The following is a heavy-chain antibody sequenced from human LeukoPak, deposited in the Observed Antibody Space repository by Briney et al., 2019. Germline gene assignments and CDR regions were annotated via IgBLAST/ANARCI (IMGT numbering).Heavy chain of an antibody. D-gene: IGHD6-13*01. Sequence: SATLSLTCTVSGGSISSSSYYWGWIRQPPGKGLEWIGSIYYSGSTYYNPSLKSRVTISVDTSKNQFSLKLSSVTAADTAVYYCARHARAAAPLYYWGQGTLVTVSS. CDR2: IYYSGST. CDR1: GGSISSSSYY. V-gene: IGHV4-39*01. J-gene: IGHJ4*02. CDR3: ARHARAAAPLYY.